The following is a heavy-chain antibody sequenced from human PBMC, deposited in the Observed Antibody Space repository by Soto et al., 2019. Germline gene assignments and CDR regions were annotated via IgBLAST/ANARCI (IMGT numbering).Heavy chain of an antibody. CDR2: INPHGGST. D-gene: IGHD3-3*01. CDR3: ARSSGGNFGIIIEGSNWFDP. CDR1: GDTFTSYY. V-gene: IGHV1-46*01. J-gene: IGHJ5*02. Sequence: GASVKVSCQAPGDTFTSYYLNWVRQAPGQGLEWMGVINPHGGSTKYAQKFQGRITMTRDTSRSTVYMELSSLRSDDTATYYCARSSGGNFGIIIEGSNWFDPWGQGALVTVSS.